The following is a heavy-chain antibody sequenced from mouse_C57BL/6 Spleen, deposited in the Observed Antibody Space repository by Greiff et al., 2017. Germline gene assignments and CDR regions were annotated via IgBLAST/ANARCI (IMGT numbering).Heavy chain of an antibody. J-gene: IGHJ3*01. D-gene: IGHD4-1*01. V-gene: IGHV2-4*01. CDR2: IWRGGST. CDR1: GFSLTSYG. CDR3: ARWDVWFAY. Sequence: QVQLKESGPGLVQPSQSLSITCTVSGFSLTSYGVHWVRQPQGKGLEWLGVIWRGGSTNYNAAFISRLSISKDNSKSQVFCKMNSLQADDTAIYYCARWDVWFAYWGQGTLVTVSA.